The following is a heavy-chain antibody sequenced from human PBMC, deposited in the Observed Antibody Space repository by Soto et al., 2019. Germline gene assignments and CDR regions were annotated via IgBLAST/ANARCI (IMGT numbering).Heavy chain of an antibody. CDR3: ARGPHNSPYYQYYFEY. D-gene: IGHD3-22*01. Sequence: GGSLRLSCVASGFPFSGCFLNWVRQAPGKGLEWVASINQDGSEKYYLDSVKGRFTISRVNAENSLYLQMNILSAEDTAVYYCARGPHNSPYYQYYFEYWGQGTLVTVSS. J-gene: IGHJ4*02. CDR2: INQDGSEK. V-gene: IGHV3-7*05. CDR1: GFPFSGCF.